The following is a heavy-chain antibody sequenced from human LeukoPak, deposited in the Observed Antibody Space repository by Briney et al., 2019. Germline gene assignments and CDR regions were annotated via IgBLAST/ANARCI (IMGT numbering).Heavy chain of an antibody. CDR2: ISWNSGSI. CDR3: ATPAGYSSSWYSFDY. V-gene: IGHV3-9*01. CDR1: GFTFDDYA. J-gene: IGHJ4*02. D-gene: IGHD6-13*01. Sequence: GGSLRLSCVASGFTFDDYAMHWVRQAPGKGLEWVSGISWNSGSIGYADSVKGRFTISRDNAKNSLYLQMNSLRAEDTALYYCATPAGYSSSWYSFDYWGQGTLVTVSS.